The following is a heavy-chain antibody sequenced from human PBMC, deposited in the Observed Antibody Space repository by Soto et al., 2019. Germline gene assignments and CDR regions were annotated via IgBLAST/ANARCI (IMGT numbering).Heavy chain of an antibody. Sequence: EVQLVESGGDLVKPGGSLRLSCAASGFTFSSYSMNWVRQAPGKGLEWVSSISSSSSYIYYADSVKGRFTISRDNAKNSLYLQMNSLRAEDTAVYYCARVGGMTTVVTDDAFDIWGQGTMVTVSS. CDR1: GFTFSSYS. D-gene: IGHD4-17*01. V-gene: IGHV3-21*01. J-gene: IGHJ3*02. CDR3: ARVGGMTTVVTDDAFDI. CDR2: ISSSSSYI.